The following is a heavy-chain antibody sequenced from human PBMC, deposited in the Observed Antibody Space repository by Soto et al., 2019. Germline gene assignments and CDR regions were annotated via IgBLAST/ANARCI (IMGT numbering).Heavy chain of an antibody. CDR2: ISSSSSYI. Sequence: EVQLVESGGGLVKPGGSLRLSCAASGFTFSSYSMNWVRQAPGKGLEWVSSISSSSSYIYYADSVKGRFTISRDNAKNSLYLQMNRLRAEDTAVYYCARAGYCSGGSCYGAFDIWGQGTMVTVSS. D-gene: IGHD2-15*01. J-gene: IGHJ3*02. CDR3: ARAGYCSGGSCYGAFDI. V-gene: IGHV3-21*01. CDR1: GFTFSSYS.